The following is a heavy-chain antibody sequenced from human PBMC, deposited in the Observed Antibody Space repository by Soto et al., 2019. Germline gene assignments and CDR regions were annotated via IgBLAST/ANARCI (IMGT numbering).Heavy chain of an antibody. Sequence: ASVKVSCKASGYTFTSYAMHWVRQAPGQRLEWMGWINAGNGNTKYTQKLLGRVPSLRKTCESTDYMELSRLRSEDPAVYYCANMVRGAYDAFDIWGQGTTVTV. CDR3: ANMVRGAYDAFDI. D-gene: IGHD3-10*01. V-gene: IGHV1-3*01. J-gene: IGHJ3*02. CDR2: INAGNGNT. CDR1: GYTFTSYA.